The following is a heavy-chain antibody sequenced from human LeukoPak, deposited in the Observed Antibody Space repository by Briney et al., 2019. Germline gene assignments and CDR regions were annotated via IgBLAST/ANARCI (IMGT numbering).Heavy chain of an antibody. Sequence: GGSLRLSCAASGFTFDDFAMHWVRQAPGKGLEWVSRISWNSGNIGYADSVKGRFTISRDNAKNSLDLQMESLRAEDTAVYYCAKDTGSPADAITMEDNAFDIWGQGTMVTVSS. D-gene: IGHD3-3*01. V-gene: IGHV3-9*01. CDR2: ISWNSGNI. CDR3: AKDTGSPADAITMEDNAFDI. CDR1: GFTFDDFA. J-gene: IGHJ3*02.